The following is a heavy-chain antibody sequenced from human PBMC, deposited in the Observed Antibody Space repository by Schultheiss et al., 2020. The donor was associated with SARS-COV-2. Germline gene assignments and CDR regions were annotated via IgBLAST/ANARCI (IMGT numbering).Heavy chain of an antibody. D-gene: IGHD2/OR15-2a*01. Sequence: GESLKISCAASGFTFSDYYMSWIRQAPGKGLEWVAKINQDGSQRYYVDSVKGRFTISRDNAKNSLYLQMNSLRAVDTAVYYCAAPTGLRISPDYWGQGTLVTVSS. CDR3: AAPTGLRISPDY. J-gene: IGHJ4*02. CDR2: INQDGSQR. V-gene: IGHV3-7*03. CDR1: GFTFSDYY.